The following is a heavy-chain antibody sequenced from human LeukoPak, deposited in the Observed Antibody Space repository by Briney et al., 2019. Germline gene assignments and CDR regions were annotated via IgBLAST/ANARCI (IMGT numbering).Heavy chain of an antibody. Sequence: SQTLPLTCAVSGGSISSGGYSWSWIPQPPGKGLEWIGYIYHSGSTYYNPSLKSRVTISVDRSKNQFSLKLRSVTAADTAVYYCARGRYTGNWFDPWGQGTLVTVSS. CDR2: IYHSGST. V-gene: IGHV4-30-2*01. CDR1: GGSISSGGYS. CDR3: ARGRYTGNWFDP. D-gene: IGHD7-27*01. J-gene: IGHJ5*02.